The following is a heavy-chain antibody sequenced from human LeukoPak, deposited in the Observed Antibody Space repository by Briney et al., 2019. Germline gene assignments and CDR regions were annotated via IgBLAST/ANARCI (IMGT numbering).Heavy chain of an antibody. J-gene: IGHJ6*02. CDR2: ISAYNGNT. Sequence: ASVMVSCKASGYTCTSYGISWVRQAPGQGLEWMGWISAYNGNTNYAQKLQGRVTMTTDTSTSTAYMELRSLRSDDTAVYYCARDLGFYDSSGYSPAHYAMDVWGQGTTVTVSS. V-gene: IGHV1-18*01. D-gene: IGHD3-22*01. CDR1: GYTCTSYG. CDR3: ARDLGFYDSSGYSPAHYAMDV.